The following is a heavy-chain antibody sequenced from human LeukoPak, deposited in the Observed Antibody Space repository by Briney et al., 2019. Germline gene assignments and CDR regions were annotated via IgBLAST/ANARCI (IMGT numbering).Heavy chain of an antibody. D-gene: IGHD1-26*01. CDR3: ARDSDSGSYYDC. V-gene: IGHV3-21*05. CDR1: GFTFSSSA. Sequence: GGSLRLSCAASGFTFSSSAMNWVRQAPGKGLEWVSYITSSSSYIYYADSVKGRFTISRDNAKNSLYLQMNSLRAEDTAVYYCARDSDSGSYYDCWGQGTLVTVSS. CDR2: ITSSSSYI. J-gene: IGHJ4*02.